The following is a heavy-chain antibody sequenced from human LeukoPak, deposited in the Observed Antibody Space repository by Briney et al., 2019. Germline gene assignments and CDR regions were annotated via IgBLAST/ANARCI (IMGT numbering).Heavy chain of an antibody. CDR2: ISGSGGST. Sequence: GGSLRLSCAASGFTFSSYSMSWVRQAPGKGLEWVSAISGSGGSTYYAGSVKGRFTISRDNSKNTLYLQMNSLRAEDTAVYYCAKDPRHGGYGYYFDYWGQGTLVTVSS. CDR3: AKDPRHGGYGYYFDY. V-gene: IGHV3-23*01. J-gene: IGHJ4*02. CDR1: GFTFSSYS. D-gene: IGHD5-12*01.